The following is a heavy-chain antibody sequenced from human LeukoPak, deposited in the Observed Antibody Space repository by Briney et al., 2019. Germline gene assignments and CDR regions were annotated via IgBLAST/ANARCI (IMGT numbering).Heavy chain of an antibody. CDR3: ARGERYSSGWPYFDY. D-gene: IGHD6-19*01. Sequence: ASETLSLTCTVSGGSISSYYLNWIRQPPGKGLEWVGYIYYSGSTNYNPSLKSRVTISVDTSKNQFSLKLSSVTAADTAVYYCARGERYSSGWPYFDYWRQGTLVTVCS. V-gene: IGHV4-59*01. J-gene: IGHJ4*02. CDR1: GGSISSYY. CDR2: IYYSGST.